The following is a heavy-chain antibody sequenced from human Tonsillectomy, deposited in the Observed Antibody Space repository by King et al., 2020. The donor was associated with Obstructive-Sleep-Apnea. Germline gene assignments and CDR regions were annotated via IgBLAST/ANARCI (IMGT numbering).Heavy chain of an antibody. Sequence: VQLQQWGAGLLKPSETLSLTCAVYGGSFSGYYWSWIRQPPGKGLEWFGEINHSGSTNYNPSLKSRVTISVDTSKNQFPLKLSSVTAADTAVYYCAIGDVVYSTNWYIHAFDIWGQGTMVTVSS. CDR3: AIGDVVYSTNWYIHAFDI. J-gene: IGHJ3*02. CDR2: INHSGST. V-gene: IGHV4-34*01. CDR1: GGSFSGYY. D-gene: IGHD6-13*01.